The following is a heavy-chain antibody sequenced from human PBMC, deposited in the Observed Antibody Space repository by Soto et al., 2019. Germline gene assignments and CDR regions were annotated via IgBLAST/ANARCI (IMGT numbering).Heavy chain of an antibody. D-gene: IGHD6-6*01. Sequence: PSETLSLTCTVSGGSISSDANFWSWIRQLPGRGLEWIGYISYTGRTYYTPSLNSRLTISLDTSKNLFSLRLSAVTAADPAVYFCVRGYFSSSSSWFDPWGQGTLVTVSS. J-gene: IGHJ5*02. CDR3: VRGYFSSSSSWFDP. CDR2: ISYTGRT. CDR1: GGSISSDANF. V-gene: IGHV4-31*03.